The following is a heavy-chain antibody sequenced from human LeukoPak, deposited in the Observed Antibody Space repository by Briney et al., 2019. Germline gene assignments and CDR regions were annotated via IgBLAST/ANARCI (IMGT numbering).Heavy chain of an antibody. Sequence: GGSLRLSCAASGFTFDDYGMSWVRQAPGKGLEWISGVNWNGGSTGYADSVKGRFTISRDNSKNTLYLQMNSLRAEDTAVYYCAKANYYGSGSLDYWGQGTLVTVSS. CDR2: VNWNGGST. V-gene: IGHV3-20*04. J-gene: IGHJ4*02. CDR1: GFTFDDYG. CDR3: AKANYYGSGSLDY. D-gene: IGHD3-10*01.